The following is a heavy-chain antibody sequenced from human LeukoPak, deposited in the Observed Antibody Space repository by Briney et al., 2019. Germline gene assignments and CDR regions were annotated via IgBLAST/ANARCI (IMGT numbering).Heavy chain of an antibody. J-gene: IGHJ4*02. V-gene: IGHV1-18*01. CDR1: GYTFTSYG. Sequence: ASVKVSCKASGYTFTSYGISWVRQAPGQGLEWMGWISAYNGNTNYAQKLQGRVTMTTDTSTSTAYMELRSLRSDDTAVYYCARGGGQQLVQWGLYFDYWGQGTLVTVSS. CDR2: ISAYNGNT. CDR3: ARGGGQQLVQWGLYFDY. D-gene: IGHD6-13*01.